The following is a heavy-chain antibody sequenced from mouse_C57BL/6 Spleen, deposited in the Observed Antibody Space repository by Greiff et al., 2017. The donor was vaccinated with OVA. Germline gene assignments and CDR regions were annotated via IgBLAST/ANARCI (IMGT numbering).Heavy chain of an antibody. J-gene: IGHJ2*01. Sequence: VQLQQPGAELVKPGASVKMSCKASGYTFTSYWITWVKQRPGQGLEWIGDIYPGSGSTNYNEKFKSKATLTVDTSSSTAYMQRSSLTSEDSAVYYCAGIYYDYGGDYWGQGTTLTVSS. D-gene: IGHD2-4*01. V-gene: IGHV1-55*01. CDR1: GYTFTSYW. CDR3: AGIYYDYGGDY. CDR2: IYPGSGST.